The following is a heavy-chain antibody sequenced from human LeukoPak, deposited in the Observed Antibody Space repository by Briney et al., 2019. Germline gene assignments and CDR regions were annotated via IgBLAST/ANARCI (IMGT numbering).Heavy chain of an antibody. CDR1: GFTFSRFW. CDR2: VKHDGSEK. D-gene: IGHD3-10*01. J-gene: IGHJ4*02. Sequence: GGSLRLSCAGSGFTFSRFWLSWARQAPGKGLEWVAKVKHDGSEKYCVVSVKGRFTLSRGSAKNSLFLQMTSLRVADTAVYYCARGLLWLHALDQWVQGTLVTVSS. CDR3: ARGLLWLHALDQ. V-gene: IGHV3-7*01.